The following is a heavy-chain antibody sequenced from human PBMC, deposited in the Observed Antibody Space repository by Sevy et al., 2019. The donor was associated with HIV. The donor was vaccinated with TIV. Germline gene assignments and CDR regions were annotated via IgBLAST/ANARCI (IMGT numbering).Heavy chain of an antibody. CDR3: ARDCSSTSCPGSDAFDI. CDR2: IYSGGST. J-gene: IGHJ3*02. Sequence: GVSLRLSCAASGFTVSSNYMSWVRQAPGKGLEWVSVIYSGGSTYYADSVKGRFTISRDNSKNTLYLQMNSLRAEDTAVYYCARDCSSTSCPGSDAFDIWGQGTMVTVSS. CDR1: GFTVSSNY. D-gene: IGHD2-2*01. V-gene: IGHV3-66*02.